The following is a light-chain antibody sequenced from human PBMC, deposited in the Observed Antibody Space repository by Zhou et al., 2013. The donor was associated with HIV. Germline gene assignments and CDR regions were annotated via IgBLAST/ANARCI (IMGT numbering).Light chain of an antibody. J-gene: IGKJ1*01. Sequence: DIQMTQSPSSLSASVGDRVTITCQASQDISNYLNWYQQKAGKAPKLLIYDASNLETGVPSRFSGSGSGTDFTLTISSLQPEDIATYYCQQYDNLPWTFGQGTKVE. CDR2: DAS. V-gene: IGKV1-33*01. CDR3: QQYDNLPWT. CDR1: QDISNY.